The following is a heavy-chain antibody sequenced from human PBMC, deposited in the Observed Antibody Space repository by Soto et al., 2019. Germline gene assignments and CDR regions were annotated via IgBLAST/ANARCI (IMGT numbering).Heavy chain of an antibody. CDR1: GFTFSSYA. Sequence: EVQLLESGGGLVQPGGSLRLSCAASGFTFSSYAMSWLRQAPGKGLEWVSAISGSGGSTYYADSVKGRFTISRDNSKNTLYLQMNSLRAEDTAVYYCAKGRPLVGATKGAYFDYWGQGTLVTVSS. D-gene: IGHD1-26*01. CDR3: AKGRPLVGATKGAYFDY. V-gene: IGHV3-23*01. CDR2: ISGSGGST. J-gene: IGHJ4*02.